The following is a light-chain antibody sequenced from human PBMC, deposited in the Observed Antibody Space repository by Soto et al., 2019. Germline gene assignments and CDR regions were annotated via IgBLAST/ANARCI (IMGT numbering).Light chain of an antibody. Sequence: QSVLTQPPSASGSPGQSVTISCTGTSSDVGGYNYVSWYQQHPGKAPKLMIYEVSQRPSGVPDRFSGSKSGNTASLTVSGLQAEDEADYYCSSYAGSTVVFGGGTKLTVL. CDR3: SSYAGSTVV. CDR2: EVS. V-gene: IGLV2-8*01. CDR1: SSDVGGYNY. J-gene: IGLJ2*01.